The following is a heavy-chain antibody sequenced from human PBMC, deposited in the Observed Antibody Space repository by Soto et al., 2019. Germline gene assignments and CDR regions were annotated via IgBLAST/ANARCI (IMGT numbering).Heavy chain of an antibody. CDR3: ARDPSYDFWSEFDS. D-gene: IGHD3-3*01. CDR1: GFSSSSYA. CDR2: ISGSGGNT. J-gene: IGHJ4*02. Sequence: ALLLESGGGLIQPGGSLRLSCAVSGFSSSSYAMAWVRQAPGKGLEWVSAISGSGGNTYYADSAKGRFTISRDNSKNTLYLQMNSLRAEDTAVYYCARDPSYDFWSEFDSWGQGILVTVSS. V-gene: IGHV3-23*01.